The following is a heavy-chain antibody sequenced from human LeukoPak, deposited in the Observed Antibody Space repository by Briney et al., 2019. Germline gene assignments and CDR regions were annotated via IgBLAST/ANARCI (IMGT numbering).Heavy chain of an antibody. D-gene: IGHD3-10*01. CDR2: ISYDGRHM. Sequence: GTSLRLFCTASGFTFSSYTTHWVRQAPGRGLEWVAVISYDGRHMYYAESVKGRFIITRDNSKNTLNLQMNSLRAEDTAVYYCAKTIVTGDYYYYYGMDVWGAGTTVTVSS. J-gene: IGHJ6*04. CDR3: AKTIVTGDYYYYYGMDV. CDR1: GFTFSSYT. V-gene: IGHV3-30*04.